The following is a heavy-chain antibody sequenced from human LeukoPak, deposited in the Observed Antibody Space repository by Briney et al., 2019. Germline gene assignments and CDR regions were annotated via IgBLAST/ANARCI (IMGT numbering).Heavy chain of an antibody. Sequence: GGSLRLSCTASGFTFGDYAMSGVRKAPGKGLEWVGFIRSKAYGGTTEYAASVKGRFTISRDDSKRIAYLQMNSLKTEDTAVYYCTRVRLSIAAAGTVWFDPWGQGTLVTVSS. D-gene: IGHD6-13*01. V-gene: IGHV3-49*04. CDR2: IRSKAYGGTT. J-gene: IGHJ5*02. CDR3: TRVRLSIAAAGTVWFDP. CDR1: GFTFGDYA.